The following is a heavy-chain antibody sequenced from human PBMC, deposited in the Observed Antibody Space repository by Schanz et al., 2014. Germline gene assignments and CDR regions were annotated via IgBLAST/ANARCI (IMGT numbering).Heavy chain of an antibody. J-gene: IGHJ3*02. D-gene: IGHD3-16*01. CDR3: ARDPFGRLGDSGSAFDI. V-gene: IGHV3-7*01. CDR1: RFTFSDYW. Sequence: EVQLVESGGGLVQPGGSLRLSCAASRFTFSDYWMSWVRQAPGKGLEWVANMNQDGSVKNYVDSVKGRFTISRDNSKNTLYVEMNSLRADDTAVYYCARDPFGRLGDSGSAFDIWGQGTMVTVSS. CDR2: MNQDGSVK.